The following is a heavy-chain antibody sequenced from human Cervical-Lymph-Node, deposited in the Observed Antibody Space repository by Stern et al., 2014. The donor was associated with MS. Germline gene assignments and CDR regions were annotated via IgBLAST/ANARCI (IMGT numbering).Heavy chain of an antibody. Sequence: QVQLMQSGSELKKPGASVKVSCKASGYNLTTFAINWVRQAPGQGLEWMGWINTKTGNPTFAQGFTGRFVFSLDASINTAYLQIISLKAEDSAVYYCATWGAGSSPPLFYWGQGTLVTVSS. V-gene: IGHV7-4-1*02. D-gene: IGHD6-6*01. CDR3: ATWGAGSSPPLFY. J-gene: IGHJ4*02. CDR1: GYNLTTFA. CDR2: INTKTGNP.